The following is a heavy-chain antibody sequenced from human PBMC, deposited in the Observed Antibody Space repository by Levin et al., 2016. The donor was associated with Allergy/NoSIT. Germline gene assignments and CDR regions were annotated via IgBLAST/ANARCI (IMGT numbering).Heavy chain of an antibody. CDR2: ISSSSSYI. D-gene: IGHD4-17*01. CDR1: GFTFSSYS. V-gene: IGHV3-21*01. CDR3: ARATVTADAFDI. Sequence: GRSLKISCAASGFTFSSYSMNWVRQAPGKGLEWVSSISSSSSYIYYADSVKGRFTISRDNAKNSLYLQMNSLRAEDTAVYYCARATVTADAFDIWGQGTMVTVSS. J-gene: IGHJ3*02.